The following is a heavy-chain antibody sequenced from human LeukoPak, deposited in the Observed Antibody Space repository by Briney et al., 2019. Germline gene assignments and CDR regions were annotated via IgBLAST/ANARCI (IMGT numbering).Heavy chain of an antibody. CDR2: ISSSSSYI. CDR3: ARDLSLRYYYDSSGYESAFDI. V-gene: IGHV3-21*01. Sequence: GGSLRLSCAASGFTFSSYSMNWVRQAPGKGLEWVSSISSSSSYIYYADSVKGRFTISRDNAKNSLYLQMNSLRAEDTAVYYCARDLSLRYYYDSSGYESAFDIWGQGTMVTVSS. J-gene: IGHJ3*02. CDR1: GFTFSSYS. D-gene: IGHD3-22*01.